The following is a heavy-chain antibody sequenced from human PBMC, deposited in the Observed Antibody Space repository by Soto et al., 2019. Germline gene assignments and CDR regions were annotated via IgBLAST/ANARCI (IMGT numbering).Heavy chain of an antibody. J-gene: IGHJ6*02. Sequence: SETLSLTCTVSGGSISSGDYYWSWIRQPPGKGLEWIGYIYYSGTTYYNPSLKSRVTISVHTSKNQFSLKVSSVTAADTAVYYCARALIQLWPHYYYGMDVWGQGTTVTVSS. CDR1: GGSISSGDYY. V-gene: IGHV4-30-4*01. D-gene: IGHD5-18*01. CDR3: ARALIQLWPHYYYGMDV. CDR2: IYYSGTT.